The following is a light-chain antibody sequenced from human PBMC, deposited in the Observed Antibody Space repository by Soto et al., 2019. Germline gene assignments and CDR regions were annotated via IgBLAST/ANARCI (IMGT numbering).Light chain of an antibody. CDR1: QSISSY. V-gene: IGKV1-39*01. J-gene: IGKJ5*01. CDR3: QQSYSTPGT. CDR2: AAS. Sequence: DVQMTQSPSSLSASVGDRVTITCRASQSISSYLNWYHQKPGKAPKLLIYAASSLQSGVPSRFSGSGSGTDFTLTISSLQPEDFATYYCQQSYSTPGTFGQGTRLEIK.